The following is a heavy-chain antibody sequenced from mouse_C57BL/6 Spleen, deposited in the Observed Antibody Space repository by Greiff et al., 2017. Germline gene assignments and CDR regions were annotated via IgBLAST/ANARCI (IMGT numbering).Heavy chain of an antibody. CDR2: IDPEDGET. V-gene: IGHV14-2*01. Sequence: EVKLMESGAELVKPGASVKLSCTASGFNIKDYYMHWVKQRTEQGLEWIGRIDPEDGETKYAPKFQGQATITADTSSNTAYLQLSSLTSEDTAVYYCARGYGSPYYFDYWGQGTTLTVSS. J-gene: IGHJ2*01. D-gene: IGHD1-1*01. CDR1: GFNIKDYY. CDR3: ARGYGSPYYFDY.